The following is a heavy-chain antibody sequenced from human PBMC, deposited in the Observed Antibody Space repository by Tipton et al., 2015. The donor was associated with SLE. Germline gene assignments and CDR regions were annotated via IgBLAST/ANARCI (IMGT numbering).Heavy chain of an antibody. V-gene: IGHV4-59*01. J-gene: IGHJ4*02. Sequence: TLSLTCTVSGASISSYYWSWIRQPPGKGLEWIGYIYYSGSTNYNPSLKSRVTISVDTSKNQFSLKLSSVTAADTAVYYFATRQGSGWYQSFDYSGQGSLATVSS. CDR3: ATRQGSGWYQSFDY. CDR1: GASISSYY. CDR2: IYYSGST. D-gene: IGHD6-19*01.